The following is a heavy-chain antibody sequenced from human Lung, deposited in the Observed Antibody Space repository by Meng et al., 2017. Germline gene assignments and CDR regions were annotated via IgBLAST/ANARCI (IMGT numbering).Heavy chain of an antibody. Sequence: QVELQQWGPGLFKPSETLSLTCAVYGGSFSGYYWSWIRQPPGKGLEWIGEINHSGSTNYNPSLKSRVTISVDTSKNQFSLKLSSVTAADTAVYYCARPKQANWYFDLWGRGTLVTVSS. J-gene: IGHJ2*01. CDR3: ARPKQANWYFDL. CDR1: GGSFSGYY. V-gene: IGHV4-34*01. CDR2: INHSGST. D-gene: IGHD1/OR15-1a*01.